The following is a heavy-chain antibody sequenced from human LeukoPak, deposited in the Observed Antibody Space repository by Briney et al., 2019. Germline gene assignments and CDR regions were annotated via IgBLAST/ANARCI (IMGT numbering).Heavy chain of an antibody. CDR1: GFTFTSYA. Sequence: PGGSLRLSCAASGFTFTSYAMHWVRQAPGKGLEWVALISYDGSNKYYADSVKGRFTISRDNSKNTLYLQMNSLRAEDTAVYYCARDRAIFGVVWAFDYWGQGTLVTVSS. J-gene: IGHJ4*02. V-gene: IGHV3-30*04. CDR3: ARDRAIFGVVWAFDY. D-gene: IGHD3-3*01. CDR2: ISYDGSNK.